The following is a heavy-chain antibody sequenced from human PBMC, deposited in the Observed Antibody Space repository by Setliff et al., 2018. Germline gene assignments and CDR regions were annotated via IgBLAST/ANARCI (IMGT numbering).Heavy chain of an antibody. J-gene: IGHJ4*02. CDR3: ARDSGFGENH. V-gene: IGHV4-31*03. CDR2: IYYSGST. CDR1: GGSISSGGYY. Sequence: NPSETLSLTCTVSGGSISSGGYYWSWIRQHPGKGLEWIGYIYYSGSTYYNPSLKSRVTISVDTSKNQFSLKLSSVTAADTAVYYCARDSGFGENHWGQGTLVTVSS. D-gene: IGHD3-10*01.